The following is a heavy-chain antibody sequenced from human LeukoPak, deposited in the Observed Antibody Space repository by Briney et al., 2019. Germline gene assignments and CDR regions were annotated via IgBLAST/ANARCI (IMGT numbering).Heavy chain of an antibody. CDR3: ARVIADWGWGHGGYYFDY. J-gene: IGHJ4*02. D-gene: IGHD7-27*01. Sequence: PSETLSLTCTVSGGSISSSSYYWGWIRQPPGKGLEWIGSIYYSGSTYYNPSLKSRVTISVDTSKNQFSLKLSSVTAADTAVYYCARVIADWGWGHGGYYFDYWGQGTLVTVSS. CDR1: GGSISSSSYY. CDR2: IYYSGST. V-gene: IGHV4-39*01.